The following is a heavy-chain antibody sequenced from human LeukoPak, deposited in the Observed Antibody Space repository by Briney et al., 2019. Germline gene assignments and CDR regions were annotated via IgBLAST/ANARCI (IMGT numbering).Heavy chain of an antibody. D-gene: IGHD6-13*01. V-gene: IGHV3-64*02. J-gene: IGHJ4*02. Sequence: HAGGSLRLSCAASGFTFNTYAMHWVRQAPEKGLEYVAAISYNGGSTYYADSVKGRFTISRDNSKNTLYLQMGSLRAEDMAVYYCTRRAAADTFYSDYWGQGILVTVSS. CDR3: TRRAAADTFYSDY. CDR2: ISYNGGST. CDR1: GFTFNTYA.